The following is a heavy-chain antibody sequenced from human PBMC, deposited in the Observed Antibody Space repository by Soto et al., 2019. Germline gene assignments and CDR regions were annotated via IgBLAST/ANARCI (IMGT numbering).Heavy chain of an antibody. CDR2: IIPILGIA. V-gene: IGHV1-69*02. CDR1: GGTFSSYT. D-gene: IGHD5-18*01. Sequence: QVQLVQSGAEVKKPGSSVKVSCKASGGTFSSYTISWVRQAPGQGLEWMGRIIPILGIANYAQKFQGRVKITADKTTSTAYMELSSLRSEDTAVYYCARAFQGYSYGPSGWGQGTLVTVSS. CDR3: ARAFQGYSYGPSG. J-gene: IGHJ4*02.